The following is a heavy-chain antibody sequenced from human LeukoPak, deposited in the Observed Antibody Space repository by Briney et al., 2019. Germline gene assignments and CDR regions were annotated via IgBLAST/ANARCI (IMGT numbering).Heavy chain of an antibody. Sequence: GGSLRLSCAASGFTFSHYAIHWVRQAPGKGLEWVALILYDGSNEYYADSVKGRFTISRDNSKNTLYLQMNSLRAEDTAVYYCAKSERFDYDILTGYYGHYYYYGMDVWGQGTTVTVSS. J-gene: IGHJ6*02. CDR1: GFTFSHYA. V-gene: IGHV3-30-3*02. D-gene: IGHD3-9*01. CDR3: AKSERFDYDILTGYYGHYYYYGMDV. CDR2: ILYDGSNE.